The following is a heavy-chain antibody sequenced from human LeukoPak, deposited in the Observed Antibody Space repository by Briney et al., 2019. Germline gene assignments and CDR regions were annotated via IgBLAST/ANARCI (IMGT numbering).Heavy chain of an antibody. D-gene: IGHD6-25*01. CDR2: INSDGSTT. Sequence: GGSLRLSCAASGFTFSSHGMHWVRQAPGKGLVWVSRINSDGSTTSYADSVKGRFTISRDNAKNTLYLQMNSLRAEDTAVYYCARRSAAKDAFDIWGQGTMVTVSS. CDR3: ARRSAAKDAFDI. V-gene: IGHV3-74*01. CDR1: GFTFSSHG. J-gene: IGHJ3*02.